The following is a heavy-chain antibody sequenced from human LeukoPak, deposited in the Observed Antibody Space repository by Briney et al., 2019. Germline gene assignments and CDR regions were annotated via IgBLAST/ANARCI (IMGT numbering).Heavy chain of an antibody. CDR1: GFTFGTYW. CDR3: ARLVLWFDP. Sequence: GGSLRLSCVASGFTFGTYWMSWVRQAPGKGLEWVANIREDGSETYYADSVKGRFTISRDNTKNSIYLQMNSLRAEDTALYYRARLVLWFDPWGQGTLATVSS. V-gene: IGHV3-7*01. J-gene: IGHJ5*02. CDR2: IREDGSET.